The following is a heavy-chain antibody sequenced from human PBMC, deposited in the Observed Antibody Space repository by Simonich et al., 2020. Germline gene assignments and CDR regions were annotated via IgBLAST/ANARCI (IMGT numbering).Heavy chain of an antibody. CDR2: IYPGDSDT. V-gene: IGHV5-51*01. CDR3: ARQLNDFDI. J-gene: IGHJ3*02. D-gene: IGHD1-1*01. Sequence: EVQLVQSGAEVKKPVESLKISCKGSGYSFTRYWIGWVRQMPGKGLAWRGNIYPGDSDTRYSPSLKGQVTISADKSISTAYLQWSSLKASDTAMYYCARQLNDFDIWGQGTMVTVSS. CDR1: GYSFTRYW.